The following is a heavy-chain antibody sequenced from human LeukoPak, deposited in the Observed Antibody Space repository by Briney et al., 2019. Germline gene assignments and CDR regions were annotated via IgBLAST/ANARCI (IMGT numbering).Heavy chain of an antibody. CDR3: ARHFDPRSEVGATFFLSGYYFDY. J-gene: IGHJ4*02. CDR2: INHSGST. V-gene: IGHV4-34*01. CDR1: GGSFSGYY. Sequence: SETLSLTCAVYGGSFSGYYWSWIRQPPGKGLEWIGEINHSGSTNYNPSLKSRITISVDTSKNQFSLKLSSVTAADTAVYFCARHFDPRSEVGATFFLSGYYFDYWGQGTLVTVSS. D-gene: IGHD1-26*01.